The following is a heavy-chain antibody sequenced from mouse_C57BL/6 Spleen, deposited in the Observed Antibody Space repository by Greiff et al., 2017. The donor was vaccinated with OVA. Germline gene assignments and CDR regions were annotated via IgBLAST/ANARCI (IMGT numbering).Heavy chain of an antibody. CDR2: IDPSDSET. J-gene: IGHJ4*01. V-gene: IGHV1-52*01. CDR3: ARVIYDGYYNYAMDY. CDR1: GYTFTSYW. Sequence: QVQLQQPGAELVRPGSSVKLSCKASGYTFTSYWMHWVKQRPIQGLEWIGNIDPSDSETHYNQKFKDKATLTVDKSSSTAYMQLSSLTSEDSAVYYGARVIYDGYYNYAMDYWGQGTSVTVSS. D-gene: IGHD2-3*01.